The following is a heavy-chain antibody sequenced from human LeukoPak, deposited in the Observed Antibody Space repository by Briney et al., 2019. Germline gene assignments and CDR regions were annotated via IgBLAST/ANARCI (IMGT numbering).Heavy chain of an antibody. J-gene: IGHJ4*02. CDR1: GFTFSRNA. CDR3: AKDILRWSFDY. D-gene: IGHD4-23*01. CDR2: IGNVDRDT. Sequence: GGSLRLSCAASGFTFSRNAMSWVRQAPGKGLEWVSAIGNVDRDTYYADSVKGRFTISRDSSKNTLYLQMNSMTAEDTAVYYCAKDILRWSFDYWGQGTLVTVSS. V-gene: IGHV3-23*01.